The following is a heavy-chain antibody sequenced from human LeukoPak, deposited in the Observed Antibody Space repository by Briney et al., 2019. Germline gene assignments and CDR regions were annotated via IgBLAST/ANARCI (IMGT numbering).Heavy chain of an antibody. Sequence: GGSLRLSCAASGFTFSSYSMNWVRQAPGKGLEWVSSISSSSSYIYYADSVKGRFTISRDNAKNSLYLQINSLRAEDTAVYYCAKDRLAYSYAQPFDYWGQGTLVTVSS. CDR3: AKDRLAYSYAQPFDY. CDR1: GFTFSSYS. D-gene: IGHD5-18*01. V-gene: IGHV3-21*04. J-gene: IGHJ4*02. CDR2: ISSSSSYI.